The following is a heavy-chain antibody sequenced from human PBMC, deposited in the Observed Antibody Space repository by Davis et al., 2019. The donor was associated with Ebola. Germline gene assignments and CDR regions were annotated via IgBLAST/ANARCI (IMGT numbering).Heavy chain of an antibody. V-gene: IGHV4-4*02. J-gene: IGHJ6*03. D-gene: IGHD6-13*01. Sequence: PSETLSLTCAVSGGSISSSNWWSWVRQPPGKGLEWIGEIYHSGSTNYNPSLKSRVTISVDKSKNQFSLKLSSVTAADTAVYYCASEPSSWYQKPYYMDVWGKGTTVTVSS. CDR3: ASEPSSWYQKPYYMDV. CDR1: GGSISSSNW. CDR2: IYHSGST.